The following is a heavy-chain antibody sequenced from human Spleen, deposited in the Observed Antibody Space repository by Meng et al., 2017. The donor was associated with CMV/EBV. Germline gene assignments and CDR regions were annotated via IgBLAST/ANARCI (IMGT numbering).Heavy chain of an antibody. CDR1: GYTFTSYD. J-gene: IGHJ4*02. D-gene: IGHD3-3*01. CDR3: ARGRGFLEWYFDY. Sequence: KASGYTFTSYDINLVRQATGQGREWMGWMNPNSGNTGYAQKFQGRVTITRNTSISTAYMELSSLRSEDTAVYYCARGRGFLEWYFDYWGQGTLVTVSS. V-gene: IGHV1-8*03. CDR2: MNPNSGNT.